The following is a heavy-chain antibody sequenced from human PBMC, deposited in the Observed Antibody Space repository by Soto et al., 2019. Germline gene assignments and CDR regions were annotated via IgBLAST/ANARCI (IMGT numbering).Heavy chain of an antibody. CDR3: ARDCGTSSPSYHFDY. Sequence: KTSETLSLTCTVSGGSISSDDYYWSWIRQPPGKGLGWIGHIYYSGSSHYNPSLKSRVTISVDTSKNQFSLNLSSVTAADTAVYYCARDCGTSSPSYHFDYWGQGTLVTVSS. CDR2: IYYSGSS. J-gene: IGHJ4*02. CDR1: GGSISSDDYY. V-gene: IGHV4-30-4*01. D-gene: IGHD2-2*01.